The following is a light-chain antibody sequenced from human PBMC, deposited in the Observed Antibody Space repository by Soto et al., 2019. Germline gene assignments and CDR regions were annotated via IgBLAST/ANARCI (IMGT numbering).Light chain of an antibody. CDR2: DVS. J-gene: IGLJ1*01. CDR3: GSYSSSSTLYV. Sequence: QSALTQPASVSGSPGQSITISCTGTSSDVGGSNYVSWYQQHPGKAPKLMIYDVSNRPSGVSNRFSGSKSGNTASLTISGLQAEDEDDYYCGSYSSSSTLYVFGTGTQLTV. V-gene: IGLV2-14*03. CDR1: SSDVGGSNY.